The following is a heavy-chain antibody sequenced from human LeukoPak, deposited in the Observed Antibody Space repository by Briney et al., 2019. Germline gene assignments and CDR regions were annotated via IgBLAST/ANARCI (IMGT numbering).Heavy chain of an antibody. CDR1: GFTVSSNY. V-gene: IGHV3-53*01. J-gene: IGHJ5*02. CDR3: AREFRRGGYDDDNWFDP. Sequence: PGGSLRLSCAASGFTVSSNYMSWVRQAPGKGLEWVSVIYSGGSTYYADSVKGRFTISRDNSKNTLYLQMNSLRAEDTAVYYCAREFRRGGYDDDNWFDPWGQGTLVTVSS. D-gene: IGHD5-12*01. CDR2: IYSGGST.